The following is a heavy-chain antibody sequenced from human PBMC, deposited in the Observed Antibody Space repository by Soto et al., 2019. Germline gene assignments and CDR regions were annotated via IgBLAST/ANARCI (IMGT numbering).Heavy chain of an antibody. J-gene: IGHJ4*02. Sequence: EVQLLESGGGLVQPGGSLRLSCAASGFTFSSYAMSWVRQAPGKGLEWVSAISGSGGSIYYADSVKGRFTISRDNSKNTLYLQMNSLRAEDTAVYYCAKDPDIVVVPAATLFDYWGQGTLVTVSS. D-gene: IGHD2-2*01. CDR3: AKDPDIVVVPAATLFDY. CDR2: ISGSGGSI. CDR1: GFTFSSYA. V-gene: IGHV3-23*01.